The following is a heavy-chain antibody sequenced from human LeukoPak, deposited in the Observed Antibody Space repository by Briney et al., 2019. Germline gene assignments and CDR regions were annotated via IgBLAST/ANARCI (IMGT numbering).Heavy chain of an antibody. V-gene: IGHV3-23*01. CDR3: ARDGGPYYYDSSGADAFDI. J-gene: IGHJ3*02. Sequence: GGSLRLSCAASGFTFSRYGVGWVRQAQGKGLEWVSGFSATGGNTYYADSVKGRFTISRDNSKNTLYLQMNSLRAEDTAVYYCARDGGPYYYDSSGADAFDIWGQGTMVTVSS. CDR1: GFTFSRYG. D-gene: IGHD3-22*01. CDR2: FSATGGNT.